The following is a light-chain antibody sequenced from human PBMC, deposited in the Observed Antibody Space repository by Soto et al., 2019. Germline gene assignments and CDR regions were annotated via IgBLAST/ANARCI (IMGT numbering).Light chain of an antibody. V-gene: IGKV1-5*01. J-gene: IGKJ4*01. CDR1: QSLSGW. Sequence: DIQLTQTPSTLSASIGDRVTITCRASQSLSGWLAWYQQTPGKAPKLLISDAFRLESGVPSRFSGSASGTEFTLTISSLQPDDFATYYCQQYSTYPINFGGGTKVELK. CDR3: QQYSTYPIN. CDR2: DAF.